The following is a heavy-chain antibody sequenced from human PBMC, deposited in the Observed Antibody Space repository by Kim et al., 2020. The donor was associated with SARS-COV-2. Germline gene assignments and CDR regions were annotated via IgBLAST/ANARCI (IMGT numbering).Heavy chain of an antibody. V-gene: IGHV4-39*01. CDR3: AGSGTNWKGAFDY. CDR1: GGSISSSSYY. CDR2: IYYSGST. J-gene: IGHJ4*02. D-gene: IGHD1-1*01. Sequence: SETLSLTCTVSGGSISSSSYYWGWIRQPPGKGLEWIGSIYYSGSTYYNPSLKSRVTISVDTSKNQFSLKLSSVTAADTAVYYCAGSGTNWKGAFDYWGQGTLVTVSS.